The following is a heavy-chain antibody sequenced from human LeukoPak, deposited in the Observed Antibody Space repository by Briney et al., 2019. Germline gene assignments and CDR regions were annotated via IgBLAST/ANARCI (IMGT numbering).Heavy chain of an antibody. CDR3: AREGQGAWYWFDL. Sequence: GGSLRLSCEGSGFSSSAHTMNWVRRAPGKGLEWVSSIDSTSTYIYYADSMKGRFSISRDNAKNSLYLQMSGLRAEDTAVYYCAREGQGAWYWFDLWGQGTLVTVSS. D-gene: IGHD6-19*01. V-gene: IGHV3-21*01. J-gene: IGHJ5*02. CDR2: IDSTSTYI. CDR1: GFSSSAHT.